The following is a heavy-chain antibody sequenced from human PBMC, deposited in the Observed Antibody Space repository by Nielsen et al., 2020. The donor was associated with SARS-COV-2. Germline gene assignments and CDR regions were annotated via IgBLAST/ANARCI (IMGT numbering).Heavy chain of an antibody. Sequence: GSLRLSCSVSGDSMSGNYWTWIRQPPGKGLEWMGYVTHSGATKYNPSLSSRLTVSETTSKGKFFLTLTSVTAADTAMYYCARGRNSVGGYFDFWGRGILVIVSS. CDR1: GDSMSGNY. J-gene: IGHJ4*02. D-gene: IGHD1-26*01. CDR3: ARGRNSVGGYFDF. CDR2: VTHSGAT. V-gene: IGHV4-59*01.